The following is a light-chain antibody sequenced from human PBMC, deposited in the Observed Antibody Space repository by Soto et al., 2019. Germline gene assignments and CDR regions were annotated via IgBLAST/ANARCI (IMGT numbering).Light chain of an antibody. Sequence: EMVMNQSPATLSVSPGDRVTLSCRASQSVRSNSAWYQQKPGQAPRLLIYHASNRATGIPARFSGSGSGTDFTLTISSLEPEDFAIYYCQHRSNWLWTFGQGTKVDIK. CDR2: HAS. J-gene: IGKJ1*01. CDR1: QSVRSN. V-gene: IGKV3-11*01. CDR3: QHRSNWLWT.